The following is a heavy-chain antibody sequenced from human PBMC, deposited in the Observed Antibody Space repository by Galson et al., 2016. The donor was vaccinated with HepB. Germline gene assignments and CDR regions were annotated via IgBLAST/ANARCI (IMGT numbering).Heavy chain of an antibody. V-gene: IGHV1-69*13. J-gene: IGHJ6*02. CDR1: GGTFNSYA. D-gene: IGHD5-24*01. Sequence: SVKVSCKASGGTFNSYAISWVRQAPGQGLEWMGGIIPLYGTANYAQKFQGRVTIIADESTSTAYMELSSLRSEDTAMYYCARVRDGYNSYFYYGVDVWGQGTTVTVSS. CDR2: IIPLYGTA. CDR3: ARVRDGYNSYFYYGVDV.